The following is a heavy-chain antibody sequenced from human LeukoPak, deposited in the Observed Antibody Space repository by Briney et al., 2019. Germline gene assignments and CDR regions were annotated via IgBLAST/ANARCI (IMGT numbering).Heavy chain of an antibody. V-gene: IGHV4-31*03. Sequence: PSETLSLTCTVSGASISSGGYYWSWIRQHPGKGLEWIGYISCSGSTYYNPSLKSRVSISVDMSKNQFALKLSSVAAADTAFYYCATHGRAYYFDYWGQGTLVTVSS. J-gene: IGHJ4*02. CDR2: ISCSGST. CDR3: ATHGRAYYFDY. D-gene: IGHD1-26*01. CDR1: GASISSGGYY.